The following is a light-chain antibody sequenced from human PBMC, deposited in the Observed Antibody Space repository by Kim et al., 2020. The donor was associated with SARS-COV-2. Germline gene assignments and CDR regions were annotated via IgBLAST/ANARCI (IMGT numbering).Light chain of an antibody. CDR1: SLEKNF. J-gene: IGLJ3*02. CDR2: GRG. V-gene: IGLV3-19*01. Sequence: GQTVTITCQGDSLEKNFARWYQQKPGQAPVLVLYGRGHRPSGIPDRFSGSNSGDTASLTITGAQAEDEAVYYCSSRDGTNKNRNWVFGGGAKLTVL. CDR3: SSRDGTNKNRNWV.